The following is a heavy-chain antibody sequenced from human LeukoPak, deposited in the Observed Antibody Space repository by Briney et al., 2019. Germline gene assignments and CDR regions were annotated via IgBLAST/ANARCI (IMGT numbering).Heavy chain of an antibody. CDR2: IYYSGST. D-gene: IGHD6-13*01. CDR3: AGGIAAAGDAFDI. J-gene: IGHJ3*02. Sequence: NTSETLSLTCTVSGGSISSYYWSWIRQPPGKGLEWIGYIYYSGSTNYNPSLKSRVTISVDTSKNQFSLKLSSVTAADTAVYYCAGGIAAAGDAFDIWGQGTMVTVSS. V-gene: IGHV4-59*08. CDR1: GGSISSYY.